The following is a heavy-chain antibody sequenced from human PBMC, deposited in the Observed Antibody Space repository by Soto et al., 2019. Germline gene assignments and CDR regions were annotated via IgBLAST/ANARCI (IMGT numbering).Heavy chain of an antibody. V-gene: IGHV4-4*02. CDR2: IYHSGST. Sequence: PSETLFLTCAVSGGSISSSNWWSWVRQPPGKGLEWIGEIYHSGSTNYNPSLKSRVTISVDKSKNQFSLKLSSVTAADTAVYYCARGLGWFGESPRCYFDYWGQGTLVTVSS. J-gene: IGHJ4*02. CDR1: GGSISSSNW. CDR3: ARGLGWFGESPRCYFDY. D-gene: IGHD3-10*01.